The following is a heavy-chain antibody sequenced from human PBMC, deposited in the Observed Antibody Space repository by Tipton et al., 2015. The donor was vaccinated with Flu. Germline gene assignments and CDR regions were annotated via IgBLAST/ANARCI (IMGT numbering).Heavy chain of an antibody. Sequence: TLSLTCTVSGGSISSGSYYWSWIRQPAGKGLEWIGRIYTSGSTNCNPSLKSRVTISVDTSKNQFSLKLSSVTAADTAVYYCARAFPGGDDAFDIWGQGTMVTVSS. J-gene: IGHJ3*02. V-gene: IGHV4-61*02. D-gene: IGHD2-21*01. CDR2: IYTSGST. CDR3: ARAFPGGDDAFDI. CDR1: GGSISSGSYY.